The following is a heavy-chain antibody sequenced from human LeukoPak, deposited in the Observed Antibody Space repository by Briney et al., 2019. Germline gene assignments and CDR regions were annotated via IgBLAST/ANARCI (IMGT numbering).Heavy chain of an antibody. D-gene: IGHD3-22*01. CDR2: INQDGSEK. Sequence: PGGSLRLSCAASGFTFSSYWMSWVRQAPGKGLEWVAHINQDGSEKYYVDSVKGRFTISRDNAKNSLYLQMNSLRAEDTAVYYCARGATDYYDSSGYYIDDAFDIWGQGTMVTVSS. CDR3: ARGATDYYDSSGYYIDDAFDI. J-gene: IGHJ3*02. V-gene: IGHV3-7*04. CDR1: GFTFSSYW.